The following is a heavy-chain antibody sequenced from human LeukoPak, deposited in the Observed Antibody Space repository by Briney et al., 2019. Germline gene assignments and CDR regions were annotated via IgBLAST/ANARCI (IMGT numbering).Heavy chain of an antibody. Sequence: SVKVSCKASGGTFSSYAISWVRQAPGQGLEWMGGIIPIFGTANYAQKFQGRVTITADESSSTAYMELSSLRSEDTAVYYCARDPGGYSYGYTYWGQGTLVTVSS. CDR3: ARDPGGYSYGYTY. CDR2: IIPIFGTA. J-gene: IGHJ4*02. CDR1: GGTFSSYA. D-gene: IGHD5-18*01. V-gene: IGHV1-69*13.